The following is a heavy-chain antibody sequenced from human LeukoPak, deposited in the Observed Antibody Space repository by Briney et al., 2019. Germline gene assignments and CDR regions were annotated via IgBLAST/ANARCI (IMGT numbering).Heavy chain of an antibody. J-gene: IGHJ3*02. V-gene: IGHV1-69*10. CDR2: ITPILGTA. CDR1: GGTFSTYA. Sequence: SVKVSCKASGGTFSTYAISWVRQAPGQGLEWMGGITPILGTANYAQKFQGRVTINADRSTSTAYMELSSLRSEDTAVYYCARSLIDYGGSYDAFDIWGQGTMVTISS. CDR3: ARSLIDYGGSYDAFDI. D-gene: IGHD4-23*01.